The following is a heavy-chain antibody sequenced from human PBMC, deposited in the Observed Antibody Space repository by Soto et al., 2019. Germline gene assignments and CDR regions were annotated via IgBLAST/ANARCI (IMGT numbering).Heavy chain of an antibody. V-gene: IGHV3-23*01. CDR1: GFTFWSHA. CDR3: AKAGYGSGSYYTLSFDY. J-gene: IGHJ4*02. CDR2: ITNTGGST. Sequence: GGSLRLSCAGSGFTFWSHAVSWVRQAPGEGLECVSSITNTGGSTYYADSVKGRFTISRDNSKNTVYLQMNSLRAEDTAVYYCAKAGYGSGSYYTLSFDYWGQGSLVTVSS. D-gene: IGHD3-10*01.